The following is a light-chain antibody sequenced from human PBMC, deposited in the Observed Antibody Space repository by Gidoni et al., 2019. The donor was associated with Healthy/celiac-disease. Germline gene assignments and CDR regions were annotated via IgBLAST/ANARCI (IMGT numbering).Light chain of an antibody. Sequence: EIVLTQSPGTLYLSPGERATLTCRASQSVSSSYLAWYQQNTGHAPRLLIYGASSRATGIPDRFSGSGSGTDFTLTISRLEPEDFAVYYCQQYGSSPLTFGGGTKVEIK. CDR3: QQYGSSPLT. V-gene: IGKV3-20*01. CDR1: QSVSSSY. CDR2: GAS. J-gene: IGKJ4*01.